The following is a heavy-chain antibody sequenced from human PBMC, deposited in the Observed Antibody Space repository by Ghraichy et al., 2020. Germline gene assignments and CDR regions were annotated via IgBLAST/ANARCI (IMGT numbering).Heavy chain of an antibody. CDR2: IKHSGST. D-gene: IGHD6-6*01. J-gene: IGHJ4*02. CDR3: AKIAARSFDY. Sequence: SETLSLTCAVYGGSFRGYYWSWIRQPPGKGLEWIGEIKHSGSTNYNPSLKSRVTISVDTSKNQFSLKLSSVTAADTAVYYCAKIAARSFDYWGQGTLVTVSS. V-gene: IGHV4-34*01. CDR1: GGSFRGYY.